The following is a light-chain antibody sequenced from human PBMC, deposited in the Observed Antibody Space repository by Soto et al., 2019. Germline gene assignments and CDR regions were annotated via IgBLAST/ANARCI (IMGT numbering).Light chain of an antibody. J-gene: IGLJ2*01. CDR3: SSYTSNNTLV. CDR2: GVS. CDR1: SSDVGDYNY. Sequence: QSALTQPASVSGSPGQSITISCTGNSSDVGDYNYVSWYQQHPGKAPKLIIYGVSNPPTGISNRFSGSKSGNTASLTISGLHAEDEADYYCSSYTSNNTLVFGGGT. V-gene: IGLV2-14*01.